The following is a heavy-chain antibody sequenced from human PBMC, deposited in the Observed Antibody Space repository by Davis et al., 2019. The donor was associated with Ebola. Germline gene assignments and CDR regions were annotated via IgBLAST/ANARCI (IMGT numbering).Heavy chain of an antibody. V-gene: IGHV5-10-1*01. CDR3: ARGKDYYYGMDV. CDR1: GYSFTSYW. Sequence: GESLKISCKGSGYSFTSYWIIWVRQMPGKGLEWMGRIDPRESSTNYSPSLQGHVTISADKSISTAYLQWSSLKASDTAMYYCARGKDYYYGMDVWGQGTTVTVSS. J-gene: IGHJ6*02. CDR2: IDPRESST.